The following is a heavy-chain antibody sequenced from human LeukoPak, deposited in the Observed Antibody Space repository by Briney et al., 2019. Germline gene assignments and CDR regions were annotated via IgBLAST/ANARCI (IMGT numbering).Heavy chain of an antibody. Sequence: ASVRVSCKTSGYTFSNFGINWVQQAPGQGLEWMGWISGNNDNPNYGQKFQGRFTVTTESSTSTAYMELRNLTFDDTAVYYCARDGTSTDDYWGQGTLVTVSS. J-gene: IGHJ4*02. CDR2: ISGNNDNP. D-gene: IGHD2-2*01. CDR3: ARDGTSTDDY. CDR1: GYTFSNFG. V-gene: IGHV1-18*01.